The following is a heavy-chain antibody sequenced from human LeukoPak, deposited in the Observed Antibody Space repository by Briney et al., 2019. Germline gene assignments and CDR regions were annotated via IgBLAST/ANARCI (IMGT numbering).Heavy chain of an antibody. J-gene: IGHJ6*02. Sequence: SETLSLTCTVSGGSISSSSYYWGWIRQPPGKGLEWIGSIYYSGSTYYNPSLKSRVTISVDTSKNQFSLKLSSVTAADTAVYYCARHPTGKTVDTAMPPDYYYGMDVWGQGTTVTVSS. CDR2: IYYSGST. CDR1: GGSISSSSYY. D-gene: IGHD5-18*01. V-gene: IGHV4-39*07. CDR3: ARHPTGKTVDTAMPPDYYYGMDV.